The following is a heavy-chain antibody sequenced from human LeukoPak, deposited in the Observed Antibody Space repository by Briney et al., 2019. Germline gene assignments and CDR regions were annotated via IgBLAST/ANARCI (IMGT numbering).Heavy chain of an antibody. V-gene: IGHV3-21*01. CDR2: ISSSSYI. J-gene: IGHJ3*02. CDR1: GFTFSSYS. Sequence: PGGSLRLSCAASGFTFSSYSMNWVRQAPGKGLEWVSSISSSSYIYYADSVKGRFTISRDNAKNSLYLQMNSLRAEDTAVYYCARDRSYDSSGYYYAGAFDIWGQGTMVTVSS. D-gene: IGHD3-22*01. CDR3: ARDRSYDSSGYYYAGAFDI.